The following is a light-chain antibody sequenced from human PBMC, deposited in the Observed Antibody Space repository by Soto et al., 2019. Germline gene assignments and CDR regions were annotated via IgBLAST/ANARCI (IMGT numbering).Light chain of an antibody. J-gene: IGLJ1*01. CDR1: STDVGGYNY. Sequence: QSALTQPPSASASLGQSVTMSCTGTSTDVGGYNYVSWYQQHPAKAPKLMIFEVSKRPSGVPDRFSGSKSGNTASLTVSGLQAEDEADYYCSSYAGSNNQEVVGTGTKLTVL. V-gene: IGLV2-8*01. CDR2: EVS. CDR3: SSYAGSNNQEV.